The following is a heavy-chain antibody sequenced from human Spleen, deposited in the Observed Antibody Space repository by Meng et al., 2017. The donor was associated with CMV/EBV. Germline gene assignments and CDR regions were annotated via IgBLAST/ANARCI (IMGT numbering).Heavy chain of an antibody. CDR3: ARQIPAATNPNWFDP. CDR2: ISAYNSNT. Sequence: SGDTFTSCGISWVRQAPGQGLGWMGWISAYNSNTNCAQKLQGKVTMTTDTSTSTAYMELRSLRSDDTAVYYCARQIPAATNPNWFDPWGQGTLVTVSS. D-gene: IGHD2-2*01. V-gene: IGHV1-18*01. CDR1: GDTFTSCG. J-gene: IGHJ5*02.